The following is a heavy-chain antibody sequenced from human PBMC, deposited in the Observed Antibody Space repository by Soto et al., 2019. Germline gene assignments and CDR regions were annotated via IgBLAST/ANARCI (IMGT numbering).Heavy chain of an antibody. CDR3: ARQVEEIVVASCHFDY. J-gene: IGHJ4*02. CDR2: INHSGST. Sequence: QVQLQQWGAGLLKPSETLSLTCAVYGGSFSGYYWSWIRQPPGKGLEWIGEINHSGSTNYNPSLKSRVTISVDTSKNQFSLKLSSVTAADTAVYYCARQVEEIVVASCHFDYWGQGTLVTVSS. CDR1: GGSFSGYY. V-gene: IGHV4-34*01. D-gene: IGHD2-2*01.